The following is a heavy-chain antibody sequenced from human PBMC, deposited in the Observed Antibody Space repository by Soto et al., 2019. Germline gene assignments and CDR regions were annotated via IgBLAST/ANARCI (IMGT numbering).Heavy chain of an antibody. D-gene: IGHD6-19*01. J-gene: IGHJ5*02. V-gene: IGHV1-24*01. Sequence: SAEVSCEVSLYTQPDLSMHWVRQAPGKGLEWMGGFDPEDGETIYAQKFQGRVTMTEDTSTDTAYMELSSLRSEDTAVYYCAALYSSGWYDWFDPWGQGTLVTVSS. CDR3: AALYSSGWYDWFDP. CDR1: LYTQPDLS. CDR2: FDPEDGET.